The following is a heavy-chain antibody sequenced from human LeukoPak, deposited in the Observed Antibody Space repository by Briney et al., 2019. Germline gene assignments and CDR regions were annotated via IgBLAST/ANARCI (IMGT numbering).Heavy chain of an antibody. CDR2: IYHTGST. V-gene: IGHV4-38-2*01. D-gene: IGHD2-15*01. CDR3: ARGSRTFGVVVVVATAGDAFDI. CDR1: GYSISSGYY. J-gene: IGHJ3*02. Sequence: SSETLSLTCAVSGYSISSGYYWGWIRQPPGKGLEWIGSIYHTGSTYYNPSLKSRVTISVDTSKNQFSLKLSSVTAADTAVYYCARGSRTFGVVVVVATAGDAFDIWGQGTMVTVSS.